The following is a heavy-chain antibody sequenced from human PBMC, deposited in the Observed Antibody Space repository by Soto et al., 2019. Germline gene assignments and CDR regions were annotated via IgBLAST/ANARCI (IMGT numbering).Heavy chain of an antibody. J-gene: IGHJ5*02. V-gene: IGHV4-34*01. CDR2: INHSGST. CDR3: ARGRYCSGGSCYQDWFDP. CDR1: GGSFSGYY. Sequence: SETLSLTCAVYGGSFSGYYWSWIRQPPGKGLEWIGEINHSGSTNYNPSLKSRVTISVDTSKNQFSLKLSSVTAADTAVYYCARGRYCSGGSCYQDWFDPWGQGTMVTVS. D-gene: IGHD2-15*01.